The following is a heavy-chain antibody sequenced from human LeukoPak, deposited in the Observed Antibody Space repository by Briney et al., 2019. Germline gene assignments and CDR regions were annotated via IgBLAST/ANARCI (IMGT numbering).Heavy chain of an antibody. CDR3: VRLGGGSYSGY. CDR2: ISSSGTTI. Sequence: GGSLRLSCAASGFTFSSYEMNWVRQAPGKGLEWVSYISSSGTTIYYADSVKGRFTISRDNAKNSLYLQMNSLRAEDTAVYYCVRLGGGSYSGYWGQGTLVTVSS. D-gene: IGHD1-26*01. J-gene: IGHJ4*02. CDR1: GFTFSSYE. V-gene: IGHV3-48*03.